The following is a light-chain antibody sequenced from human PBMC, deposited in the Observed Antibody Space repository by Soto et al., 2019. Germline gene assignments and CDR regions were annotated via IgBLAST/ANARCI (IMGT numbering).Light chain of an antibody. V-gene: IGKV2-30*02. CDR1: QSLIHSDGDTY. CDR2: KVS. J-gene: IGKJ1*01. CDR3: IQGTHWPWT. Sequence: DVVMTQSPLSLPVTLGQPASISCRSSQSLIHSDGDTYLNWFQQRPGQSPRRLIYKVSDRDSGVPDRFSGSGSGTDFTLKISRVEAEDVGVYYCIQGTHWPWTFGQGTEVESK.